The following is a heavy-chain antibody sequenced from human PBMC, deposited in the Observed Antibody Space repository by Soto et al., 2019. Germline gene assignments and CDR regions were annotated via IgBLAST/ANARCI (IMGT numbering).Heavy chain of an antibody. CDR2: IYHTGST. CDR3: ARPLGAGAAAGRNSFEI. D-gene: IGHD6-13*01. J-gene: IGHJ3*02. CDR1: GDSINPYY. Sequence: SETLSLTCTVSGDSINPYYWSWIRQPPGKGLEWIAYIYHTGSTSYNPSLKSRVTISVDTSKNQFSLTLSSVTAADTAVFYCARPLGAGAAAGRNSFEIWGQGTMVTVSS. V-gene: IGHV4-59*08.